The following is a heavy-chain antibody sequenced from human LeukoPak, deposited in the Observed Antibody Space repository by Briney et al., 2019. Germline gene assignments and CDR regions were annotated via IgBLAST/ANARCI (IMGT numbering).Heavy chain of an antibody. V-gene: IGHV4-61*02. CDR2: IYTSGST. J-gene: IGHJ6*03. CDR1: GGSISSGSYY. Sequence: SETLSLTCTVSGGSISSGSYYWSWIRQPAGKGLEWIGRIYTSGSTNYNPSLKSRVTISVDTSKNQFSLKLSSVTAADTAVYYCARVGYYCYMDVWGKGTTVTVSS. CDR3: ARVGYYCYMDV.